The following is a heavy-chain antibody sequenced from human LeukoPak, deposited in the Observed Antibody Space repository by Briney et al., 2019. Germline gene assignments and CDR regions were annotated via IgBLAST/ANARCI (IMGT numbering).Heavy chain of an antibody. V-gene: IGHV3-53*01. CDR3: ARVNYDSSGYYYGVFDY. D-gene: IGHD3-22*01. J-gene: IGHJ4*02. Sequence: GGSLRLSCAASGFTVSSNYMSWVRQAPGEGLEWVSVIYSGGSTYYADSVKGRFTISRDNSKNTLYLQMNSLRAEDTAVYYCARVNYDSSGYYYGVFDYWGQGTLVTVSS. CDR1: GFTVSSNY. CDR2: IYSGGST.